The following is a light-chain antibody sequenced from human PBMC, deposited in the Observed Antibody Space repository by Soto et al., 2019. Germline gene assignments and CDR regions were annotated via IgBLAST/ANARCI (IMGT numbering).Light chain of an antibody. CDR2: EGS. CDR1: SSDVGSYNL. V-gene: IGLV2-23*01. J-gene: IGLJ1*01. Sequence: QSVLTQPASVSGSPGQSITISCTGTSSDVGSYNLVSWYQQHPGKAPKLMIYEGSKRPSGVSNRFSGSKSGNTASLTISGLQAEDEADYDCCSYAGSSTPYVFGTGTQLTVL. CDR3: CSYAGSSTPYV.